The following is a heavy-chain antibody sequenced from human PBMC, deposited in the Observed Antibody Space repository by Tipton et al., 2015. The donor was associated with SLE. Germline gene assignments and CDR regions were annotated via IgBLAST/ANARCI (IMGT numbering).Heavy chain of an antibody. V-gene: IGHV3-23*01. CDR1: GFTFSSFG. Sequence: SLRLSCAASGFTFSSFGMSWVRQAPGKGLEWVSAIGGSGGTTYYADSVKGRFTISRDNSKNTLYLQMDSLRGEDTATYFCARGSNTYYFALDVWGQGTTVTVSS. CDR2: IGGSGGTT. D-gene: IGHD1-26*01. J-gene: IGHJ6*02. CDR3: ARGSNTYYFALDV.